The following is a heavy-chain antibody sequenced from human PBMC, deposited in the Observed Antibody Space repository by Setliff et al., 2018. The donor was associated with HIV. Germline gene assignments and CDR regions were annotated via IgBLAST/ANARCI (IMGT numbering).Heavy chain of an antibody. J-gene: IGHJ5*02. V-gene: IGHV4-59*08. Sequence: PSETLSLTCTVSGGSISSHYWSWIRQPPGKGLEWIGYIYYSERTNYNPSLKSRVTLSVDPSKNQFSLNLSSVPAADTAVYYCARHAVPHYYDSSGPSWGPGTLVTVSS. D-gene: IGHD3-22*01. CDR1: GGSISSHY. CDR2: IYYSERT. CDR3: ARHAVPHYYDSSGPS.